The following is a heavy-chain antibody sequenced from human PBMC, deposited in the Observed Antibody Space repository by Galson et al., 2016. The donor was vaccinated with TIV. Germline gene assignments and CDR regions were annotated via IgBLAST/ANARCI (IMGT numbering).Heavy chain of an antibody. CDR2: IVPMFGTT. CDR3: ARGMGIYDSSGYFLFAH. J-gene: IGHJ5*02. D-gene: IGHD3-22*01. Sequence: SVKVSCKASGVTFSYFAFSWVRQAPGQGLEWMGGIVPMFGTTNYAQKFQGRVTISADESTTTAYLELSSLRSEDTAVYYCARGMGIYDSSGYFLFAHWGQGTLVTVSS. V-gene: IGHV1-69*13. CDR1: GVTFSYFA.